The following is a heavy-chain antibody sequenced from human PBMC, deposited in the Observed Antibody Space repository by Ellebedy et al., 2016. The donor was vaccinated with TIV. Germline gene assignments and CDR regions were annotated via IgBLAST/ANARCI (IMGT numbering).Heavy chain of an antibody. Sequence: GGSLRLSXAASGFSFSIFWMAWVRQAPGKGLVWVSRISLDGSTTNYADSVKGRFTISRDNAESTLYLQMNSLRVEDMSVYYCARGGGLSGFDYWGQGALVTVSS. CDR1: GFSFSIFW. D-gene: IGHD3-16*01. J-gene: IGHJ4*02. CDR2: ISLDGSTT. CDR3: ARGGGLSGFDY. V-gene: IGHV3-74*01.